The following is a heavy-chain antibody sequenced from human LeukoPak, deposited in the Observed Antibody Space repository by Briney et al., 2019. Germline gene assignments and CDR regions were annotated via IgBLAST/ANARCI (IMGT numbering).Heavy chain of an antibody. V-gene: IGHV3-30*18. CDR2: ISYDGSNK. D-gene: IGHD6-19*01. CDR1: GFTFSGYG. CDR3: AKDRRQWLKLFDY. J-gene: IGHJ4*02. Sequence: GGPLRLSCAASGFTFSGYGMNGFAKAPGKGLKGLAVISYDGSNKYYADSVKGRFTISRDNSKNTLYLQMNSLRAEDTAVYYCAKDRRQWLKLFDYWGQGTLVTVSS.